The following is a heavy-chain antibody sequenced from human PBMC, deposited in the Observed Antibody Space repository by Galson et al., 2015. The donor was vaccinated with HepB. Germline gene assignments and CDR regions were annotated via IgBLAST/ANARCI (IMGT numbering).Heavy chain of an antibody. Sequence: SLRLSCAASGFTFSGSAMHWVRQASGKGLEWVGRIRSKANSYATAYAASVKGRFTISRDDSKNTAYPQMNSLKTEDTAVYYCTRTTVEPGIDYWGQGTLVTVSS. CDR1: GFTFSGSA. CDR2: IRSKANSYAT. V-gene: IGHV3-73*01. CDR3: TRTTVEPGIDY. J-gene: IGHJ4*02. D-gene: IGHD4-23*01.